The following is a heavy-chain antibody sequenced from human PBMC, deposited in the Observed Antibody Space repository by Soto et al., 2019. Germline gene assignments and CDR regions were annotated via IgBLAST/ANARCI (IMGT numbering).Heavy chain of an antibody. CDR1: GGSDTSSRYC. CDR3: ATHLDSGTYLFDF. J-gene: IGHJ4*02. D-gene: IGHD1-26*01. CDR2: IYYIGTT. Sequence: PSVTQSLTYHVSGGSDTSSRYCWGWDSHSPATGLERIGSIYYIGTTYYRPPLKSRVTISVDTSKNQFSLKLSSVTAADSAVYYCATHLDSGTYLFDFWGQGALVTGSS. V-gene: IGHV4-39*01.